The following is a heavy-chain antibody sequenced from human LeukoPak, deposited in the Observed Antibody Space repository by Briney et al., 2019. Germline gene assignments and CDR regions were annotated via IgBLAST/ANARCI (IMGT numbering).Heavy chain of an antibody. V-gene: IGHV3-23*01. CDR1: GFTLSSYG. CDR2: IIESGAAT. CDR3: VRDQVAGTEY. Sequence: PGGSLRLSCAASGFTLSSYGMSWVRQAPGKGLEWVSVIIESGAATYYADSVKGRFTISRDNSKNTLYLKMNSLRAEDTAIYYCVRDQVAGTEYWGQGTLVTVSS. J-gene: IGHJ4*02. D-gene: IGHD6-19*01.